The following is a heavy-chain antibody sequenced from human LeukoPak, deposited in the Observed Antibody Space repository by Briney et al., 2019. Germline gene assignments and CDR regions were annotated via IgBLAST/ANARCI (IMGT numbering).Heavy chain of an antibody. Sequence: SETLSLTCTVSGVSISSGSYYWSWIRQPAGKGLEWIGRIYTSGSTNYNPSLKGRVTISVDTSKNQFSLKLSSVTAADTAVYYCAREIGPEGTVTGPEDYWGQGTLVTVSS. J-gene: IGHJ4*02. CDR3: AREIGPEGTVTGPEDY. V-gene: IGHV4-61*02. CDR1: GVSISSGSYY. D-gene: IGHD4-17*01. CDR2: IYTSGST.